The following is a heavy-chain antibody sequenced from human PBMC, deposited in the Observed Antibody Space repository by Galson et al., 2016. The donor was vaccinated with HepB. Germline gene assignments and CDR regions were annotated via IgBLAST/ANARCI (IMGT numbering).Heavy chain of an antibody. CDR2: INGANGNT. J-gene: IGHJ6*02. CDR3: ARDLLSSIATHAGGV. D-gene: IGHD6-6*01. CDR1: GYTFTSYA. V-gene: IGHV1-3*01. Sequence: SVKVSCKASGYTFTSYAIHWVRQAPGERLEWMGRINGANGNTNYSRKFQGRVTITRDTSASTAYMDLSSLRSEDTAVYYCARDLLSSIATHAGGVWGQGTTVTVSS.